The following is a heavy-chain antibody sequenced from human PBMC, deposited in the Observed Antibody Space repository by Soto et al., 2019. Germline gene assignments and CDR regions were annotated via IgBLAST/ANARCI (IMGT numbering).Heavy chain of an antibody. CDR3: ARVSYYDSSGYYLYYFDY. CDR1: GYSISSGYY. J-gene: IGHJ4*02. Sequence: SETLSLTCAVSGYSISSGYYWGWIRQPPGKGLEWIGSIYHSGSTYYNPSLKSRVTISVDTSKNQFSLKLSSVTAADTAVYYCARVSYYDSSGYYLYYFDYWGQGTLVTVSS. CDR2: IYHSGST. V-gene: IGHV4-38-2*01. D-gene: IGHD3-22*01.